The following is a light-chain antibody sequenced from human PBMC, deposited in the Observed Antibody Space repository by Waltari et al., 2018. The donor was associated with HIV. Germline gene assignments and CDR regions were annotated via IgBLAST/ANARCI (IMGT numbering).Light chain of an antibody. CDR3: SSYTSTTTLVV. J-gene: IGLJ3*02. CDR2: DVS. CDR1: SSHVGGCQY. Sequence: QSALTQPASVSGSPGQSIPISCTGTSSHVGGCQYVSWYQQHPGKAPKLMIFDVSNRPSGVSNRFSGSKSGNTASLTISGLQAEDEAHYFCSSYTSTTTLVVFGGGTKLTVL. V-gene: IGLV2-14*03.